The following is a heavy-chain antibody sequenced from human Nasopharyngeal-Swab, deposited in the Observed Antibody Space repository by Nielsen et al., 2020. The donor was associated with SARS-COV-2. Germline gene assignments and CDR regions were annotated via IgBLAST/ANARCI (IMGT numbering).Heavy chain of an antibody. CDR2: ITDAGGRT. J-gene: IGHJ4*02. Sequence: GGSLRLSCAASGFTFSSYAMSWVRQTPGKGLEWVSSITDAGGRTHYADSVKGRFTISRDNPKNTLYVQMNSLRVEDTAIYYCANDFKTGFDYWGQGSLVTVSS. CDR1: GFTFSSYA. CDR3: ANDFKTGFDY. V-gene: IGHV3-23*01.